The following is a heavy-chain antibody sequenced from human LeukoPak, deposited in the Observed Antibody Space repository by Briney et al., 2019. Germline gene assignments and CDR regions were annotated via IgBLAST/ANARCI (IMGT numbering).Heavy chain of an antibody. Sequence: GGSLRLSCVVSGFTVINNYMSWVRQAPRKGLEWVSLIYSGGSTYYADSVKGRFTISRDNSKNTVYLQMNSLRAEDTAVYYCVRVESGSYCNWGQGTLVTVSS. CDR3: VRVESGSYCN. CDR1: GFTVINNY. V-gene: IGHV3-66*01. J-gene: IGHJ4*02. D-gene: IGHD1-26*01. CDR2: IYSGGST.